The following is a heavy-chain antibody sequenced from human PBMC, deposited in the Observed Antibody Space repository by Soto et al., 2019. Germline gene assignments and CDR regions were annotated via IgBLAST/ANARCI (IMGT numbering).Heavy chain of an antibody. D-gene: IGHD6-13*01. Sequence: GQSVTVSCKGSGYSFTSYWIGWVRQMPGKGLEWMGIIYPGDSDTRYRPSFQGQVTISADKSISTPYLQWSSLKASDTAMYYCARLVGSSWTDPFDRLRQGTRFTASS. CDR1: GYSFTSYW. J-gene: IGHJ4*02. CDR2: IYPGDSDT. CDR3: ARLVGSSWTDPFDR. V-gene: IGHV5-51*01.